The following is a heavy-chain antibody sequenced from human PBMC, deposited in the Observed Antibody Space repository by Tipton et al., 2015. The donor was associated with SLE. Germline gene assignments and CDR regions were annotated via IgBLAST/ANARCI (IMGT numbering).Heavy chain of an antibody. CDR3: ARVGKGGYRKSQDRLYNWFDP. D-gene: IGHD3-16*01. V-gene: IGHV4-34*01. J-gene: IGHJ5*02. Sequence: TLSLTCAVYGGSFSGYYWSWIRQPPGKGLEYIGEINHRGSTNYNPSLKSRVTISVDTSKNQFSLKLSSVTAADTAVYYCARVGKGGYRKSQDRLYNWFDPWGQGTLVTVSS. CDR2: INHRGST. CDR1: GGSFSGYY.